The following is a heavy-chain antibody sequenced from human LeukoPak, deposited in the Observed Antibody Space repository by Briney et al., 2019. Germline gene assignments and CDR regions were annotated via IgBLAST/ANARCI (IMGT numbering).Heavy chain of an antibody. CDR3: ARHVYDFWSGYSTYYYYYYMDV. J-gene: IGHJ6*03. CDR1: GGSISSGDYY. V-gene: IGHV4-30-4*01. Sequence: PSETLSLTCTVSGGSISSGDYYWSWIRQPPGKGLEWIGYIYYSGSTYYNPSLKSRVTISVDTSKNQFSLKLSSVTAADTAVYYCARHVYDFWSGYSTYYYYYYMDVWGKGTTVTVSS. D-gene: IGHD3-3*01. CDR2: IYYSGST.